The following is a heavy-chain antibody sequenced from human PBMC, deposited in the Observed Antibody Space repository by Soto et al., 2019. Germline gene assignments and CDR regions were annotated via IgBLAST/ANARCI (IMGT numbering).Heavy chain of an antibody. CDR3: ARVLDRSSWRRYYYYRMDV. CDR1: GFTFSSYA. J-gene: IGHJ6*02. D-gene: IGHD6-13*01. CDR2: ISYDGSNK. V-gene: IGHV3-30-3*01. Sequence: PGGSLRLSCAASGFTFSSYAMHWVRQAPGKGLEWVAVISYDGSNKYYADSVKGRFTISRDNSKNTLYLQMNSLRAEDTAVYYCARVLDRSSWRRYYYYRMDVWGQGTTVTVPS.